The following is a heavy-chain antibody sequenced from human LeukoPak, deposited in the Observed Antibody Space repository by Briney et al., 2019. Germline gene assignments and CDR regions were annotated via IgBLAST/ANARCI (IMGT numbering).Heavy chain of an antibody. CDR1: GYTFTSYY. V-gene: IGHV1-46*01. Sequence: ASVKVSCKASGYTFTSYYMDWVRQAPGQGLEWMGIINPSGGSTSYAQKIQGRVTMTRNTSISTAYRELSSLRSEDTAVYYWARGVRFLEWSPSYYYYYMDVWGKGTTVTVSS. CDR3: ARGVRFLEWSPSYYYYYMDV. D-gene: IGHD3-3*01. CDR2: INPSGGST. J-gene: IGHJ6*03.